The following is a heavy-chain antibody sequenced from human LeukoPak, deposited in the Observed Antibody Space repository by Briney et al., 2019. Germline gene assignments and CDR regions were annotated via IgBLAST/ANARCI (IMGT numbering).Heavy chain of an antibody. D-gene: IGHD4-17*01. CDR3: AKDRATVTPTVFDY. CDR2: ISGSGGST. V-gene: IGHV3-23*01. Sequence: PGGSLRLSCAPSGFSFSSYAINWVRQAPGKGREWASAISGSGGSTYYADSVKGRFTISRDFSKNTLYLQMNNLRAEDTAVYYCAKDRATVTPTVFDYWGQGTLVTVSS. CDR1: GFSFSSYA. J-gene: IGHJ4*02.